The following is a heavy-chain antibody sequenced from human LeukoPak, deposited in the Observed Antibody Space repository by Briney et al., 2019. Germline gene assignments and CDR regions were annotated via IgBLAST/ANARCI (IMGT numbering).Heavy chain of an antibody. D-gene: IGHD6-13*01. Sequence: WGSLRLSCAASGFSFSSYEMNWVRQAPGKGLEWVSYISSSGRTTYYADSVKGRFTVSRDNAKNSVYVQMNSLRVEDTAVYYCARDSGHSRGWFDPWGQGTLVTVSS. CDR2: ISSSGRTT. CDR1: GFSFSSYE. CDR3: ARDSGHSRGWFDP. V-gene: IGHV3-48*03. J-gene: IGHJ5*02.